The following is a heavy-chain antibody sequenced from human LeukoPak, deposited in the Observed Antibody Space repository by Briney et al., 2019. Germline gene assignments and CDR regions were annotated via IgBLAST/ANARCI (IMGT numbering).Heavy chain of an antibody. CDR2: ISYDGSNK. V-gene: IGHV3-30*04. D-gene: IGHD5-18*01. J-gene: IGHJ5*02. Sequence: PGGSLRLSCAASGFTFSSYAMHWVRQAPGKGLEWVAVISYDGSNKYYADSVKGRFTISRDNSKNTLYLQMNSLRAEDTAVYYCARDRRIQLWLSQFDPWGQGTLVTVSS. CDR3: ARDRRIQLWLSQFDP. CDR1: GFTFSSYA.